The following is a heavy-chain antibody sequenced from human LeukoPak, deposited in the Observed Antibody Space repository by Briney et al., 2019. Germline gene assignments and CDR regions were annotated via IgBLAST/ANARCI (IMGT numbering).Heavy chain of an antibody. D-gene: IGHD4-23*01. CDR1: GFTFNRYN. Sequence: GGSLRLSCAASGFTFNRYNMNWVRQAPGKGLEWVSSITSSSSYMYYADSVKGRFTISRDNAKNSLHLQMNSLRAEDTAVYYCARGQDTVITSRDAFDIWGQGTMVTVSS. CDR3: ARGQDTVITSRDAFDI. V-gene: IGHV3-21*01. J-gene: IGHJ3*02. CDR2: ITSSSSYM.